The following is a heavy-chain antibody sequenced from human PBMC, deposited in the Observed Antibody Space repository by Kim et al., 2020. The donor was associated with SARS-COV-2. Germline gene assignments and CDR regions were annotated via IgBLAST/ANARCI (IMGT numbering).Heavy chain of an antibody. V-gene: IGHV1-24*01. Sequence: ETIYAQTFQGRVTMTEDTTTDTAYMELSSLRSEDTAVYYCATGVAVLGDYWGQGTLVTVSS. J-gene: IGHJ4*02. CDR3: ATGVAVLGDY. D-gene: IGHD6-19*01. CDR2: ET.